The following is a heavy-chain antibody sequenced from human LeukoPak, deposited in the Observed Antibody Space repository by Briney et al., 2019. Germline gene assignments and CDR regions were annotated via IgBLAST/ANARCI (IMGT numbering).Heavy chain of an antibody. CDR2: ISGSGGST. CDR3: AKDINIWSGYYTLSASPDY. J-gene: IGHJ4*02. D-gene: IGHD3-3*01. CDR1: GFTFSSYA. V-gene: IGHV3-23*01. Sequence: PGGSLRLSCAASGFTFSSYAMSWVRQAPGKGLEWVSAISGSGGSTYYADSVKGRFTISRDNSKNTLYLQMNSLRAEETAVYYCAKDINIWSGYYTLSASPDYWGQGTLVTVSS.